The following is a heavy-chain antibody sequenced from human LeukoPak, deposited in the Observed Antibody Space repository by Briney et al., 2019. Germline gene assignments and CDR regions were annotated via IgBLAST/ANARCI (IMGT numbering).Heavy chain of an antibody. CDR2: IYPGNADA. D-gene: IGHD3-22*01. J-gene: IGHJ4*02. CDR1: GYSIINHW. Sequence: GESLKISCKASGYSIINHWTGWVRQMPGKGLDWMGIIYPGNADATYSPSFQGQVTISADKSTTTVYLQWSSLKASDTAMYYCARQGSYDNSGYSFDYWGQGTLVTVSS. V-gene: IGHV5-51*01. CDR3: ARQGSYDNSGYSFDY.